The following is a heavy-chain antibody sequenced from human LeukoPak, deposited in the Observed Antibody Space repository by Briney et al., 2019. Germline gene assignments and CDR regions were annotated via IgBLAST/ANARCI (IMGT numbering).Heavy chain of an antibody. V-gene: IGHV4-34*01. CDR1: GGSFSGYY. Sequence: PSETLSLTCAVYGGSFSGYYWSWISPPPGKGLEWIGEINHSGSTNYNPSLKSRVTISVDTSKNQFSLKLSSVTAADTAVYYCASRVTSCFDYWGQGTLVTVSS. D-gene: IGHD6-6*01. CDR3: ASRVTSCFDY. J-gene: IGHJ4*02. CDR2: INHSGST.